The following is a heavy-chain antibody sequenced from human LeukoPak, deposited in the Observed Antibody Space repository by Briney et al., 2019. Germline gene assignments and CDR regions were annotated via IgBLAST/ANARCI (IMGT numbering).Heavy chain of an antibody. CDR2: ISSSSNTI. CDR1: GFTFSSYS. J-gene: IGHJ4*02. CDR3: ARDYSSSTGKASDY. D-gene: IGHD6-6*01. Sequence: GGSLRLSCAASGFTFSSYSMNWVRQAPGKGLEWVSYISSSSNTIYYADSVKGRFTISRDSAKNSLYLQMNSLRAEDTAVYYCARDYSSSTGKASDYWGQGTLVTVSS. V-gene: IGHV3-48*01.